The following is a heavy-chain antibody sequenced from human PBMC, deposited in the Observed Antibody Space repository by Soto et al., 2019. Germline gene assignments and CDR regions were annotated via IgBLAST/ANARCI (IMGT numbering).Heavy chain of an antibody. J-gene: IGHJ6*03. CDR2: IIPILGIA. Sequence: ASVKVSCKASGGTFSSYTISWVRQAPGQGLEWMGRIIPILGIANYAQKFQGRVTITADKSTSTAYMELSSLRSEDTAVYYCARDPQRITIFGVVIAPQKHYYYYMDVWGKGTTVTVSS. D-gene: IGHD3-3*01. V-gene: IGHV1-69*04. CDR3: ARDPQRITIFGVVIAPQKHYYYYMDV. CDR1: GGTFSSYT.